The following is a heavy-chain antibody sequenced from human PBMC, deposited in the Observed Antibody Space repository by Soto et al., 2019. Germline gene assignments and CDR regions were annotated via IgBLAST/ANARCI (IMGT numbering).Heavy chain of an antibody. CDR1: GGTFRSSA. CDR3: ARDHGSSGFDY. J-gene: IGHJ4*02. CDR2: IIPIFGTA. Sequence: SVEVSCKASGGTFRSSAISWVRQAPGQGLEWMGGIIPIFGTANYAQKFQGRVTITADESTSTAYMELSSLRSEDTAVYYCARDHGSSGFDYWGQGTLVTVSS. V-gene: IGHV1-69*13. D-gene: IGHD6-19*01.